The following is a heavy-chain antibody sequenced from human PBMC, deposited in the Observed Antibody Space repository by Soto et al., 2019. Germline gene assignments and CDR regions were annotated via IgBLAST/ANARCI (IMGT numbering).Heavy chain of an antibody. CDR2: ISAYNGNT. CDR3: ARDLGVSTGYYYSGMVV. J-gene: IGHJ6*02. Sequence: GASVKVSCKASGYTFTSYGISWVRQAPGQGLEWMGWISAYNGNTNYAQKLQGRVTMTTDTSTSTAYMELRSLRSDDTAVYYCARDLGVSTGYYYSGMVVSGQGPTVTVYS. D-gene: IGHD4-17*01. V-gene: IGHV1-18*01. CDR1: GYTFTSYG.